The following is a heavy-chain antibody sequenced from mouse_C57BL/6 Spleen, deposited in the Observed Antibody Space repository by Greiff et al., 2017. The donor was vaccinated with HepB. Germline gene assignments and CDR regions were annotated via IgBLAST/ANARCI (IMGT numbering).Heavy chain of an antibody. J-gene: IGHJ2*01. Sequence: EVQLVESGGGLVKPGGSLKLSCAASGFTFSSYAMSWVRQTPEKRLEWVATISDGGSYTYYPDNVKGRVTISRDNAKNNLYLQMSHLKSEDTAMYYCARNLIITTVVAPFGYWGQGTTLTVSS. CDR1: GFTFSSYA. CDR3: ARNLIITTVVAPFGY. D-gene: IGHD1-1*01. V-gene: IGHV5-4*01. CDR2: ISDGGSYT.